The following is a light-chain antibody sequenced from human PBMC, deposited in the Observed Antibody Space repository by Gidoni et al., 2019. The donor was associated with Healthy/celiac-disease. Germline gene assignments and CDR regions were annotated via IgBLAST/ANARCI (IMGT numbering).Light chain of an antibody. V-gene: IGLV2-11*01. CDR2: YVS. J-gene: IGLJ2*01. CDR1: SSDVGGYNY. Sequence: QSALTQPRPVSGSPGQSVTIPCTGTSSDVGGYNYVSWYQQHPGKAPKLMIYYVSKRPSGVPARFSGFKSGNTAPLTISGLQAEDEADYYCCSNAGSYTVGVGGGTKLTVL. CDR3: CSNAGSYTVG.